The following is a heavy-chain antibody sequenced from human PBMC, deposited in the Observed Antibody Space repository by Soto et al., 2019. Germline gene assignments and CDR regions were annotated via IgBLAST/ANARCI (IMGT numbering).Heavy chain of an antibody. CDR3: ARLKAVAGTFRGAFDI. V-gene: IGHV1-46*01. Sequence: ASVKVSCKASGYTFTSYYMHXVRQAPGQGLEWMGIINPSGGSTSYAQKFQGRVTMTRDTSTSTVYMELSSLRSEDTAVYYCARLKAVAGTFRGAFDIWGQGTMVTVSS. CDR2: INPSGGST. D-gene: IGHD6-19*01. J-gene: IGHJ3*02. CDR1: GYTFTSYY.